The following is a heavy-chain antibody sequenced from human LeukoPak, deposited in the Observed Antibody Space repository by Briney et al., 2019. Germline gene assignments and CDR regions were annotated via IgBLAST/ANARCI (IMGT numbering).Heavy chain of an antibody. J-gene: IGHJ4*02. Sequence: GGSLRLSCAASGFTFSSYWMSWVRQAPGKGLEWVSAISGSGGSTYYADSVKGRFTISRDNSKNTLYLQMNSLRAEDTAVYYCAKPGYYDFWSGPQDLYYFDYWGQGTLVTVSS. D-gene: IGHD3-3*01. V-gene: IGHV3-23*01. CDR1: GFTFSSYW. CDR2: ISGSGGST. CDR3: AKPGYYDFWSGPQDLYYFDY.